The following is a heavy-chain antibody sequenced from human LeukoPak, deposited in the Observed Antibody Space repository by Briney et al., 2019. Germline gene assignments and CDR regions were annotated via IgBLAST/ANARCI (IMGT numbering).Heavy chain of an antibody. J-gene: IGHJ4*02. D-gene: IGHD1-26*01. CDR2: INRNGGST. V-gene: IGHV3-20*04. CDR3: ARELYSGSQFDY. CDR1: GFTFSSHG. Sequence: GGTLRLSCEASGFTFSSHGMNWVRQAPGKGLEWVSGINRNGGSTGYADSVKGRFTISRDNAKNSLYLQMNSLRAEDTALYYCARELYSGSQFDYWGQGTLVTVSS.